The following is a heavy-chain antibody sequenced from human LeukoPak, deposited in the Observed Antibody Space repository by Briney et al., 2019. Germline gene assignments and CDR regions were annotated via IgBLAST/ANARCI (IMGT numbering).Heavy chain of an antibody. CDR2: INPNTRDT. Sequence: ASVKVSCKASGYTFTGHQIHWVRQAPGQGLEWMGWINPNTRDTNYEQKFQGRVTLTRDTSISTAYMELTRLTSDDTAVYFCARYVGGHYYFHMDVWGKGTAVTVSS. D-gene: IGHD3-16*01. J-gene: IGHJ6*03. CDR1: GYTFTGHQ. V-gene: IGHV1-2*02. CDR3: ARYVGGHYYFHMDV.